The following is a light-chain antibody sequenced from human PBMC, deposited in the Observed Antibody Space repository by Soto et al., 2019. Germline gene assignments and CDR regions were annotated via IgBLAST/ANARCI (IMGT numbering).Light chain of an antibody. V-gene: IGKV3-11*01. Sequence: EIVLTQSPATLSLSPGERATLSCRASQSISSYLAWYQQKPGQAPRLLFYNPSNRATGIPARFSGSGSGTDFPLTISSLEAEDFAVYYCQQRANWNTFGQGTKLEIK. CDR2: NPS. CDR1: QSISSY. J-gene: IGKJ2*01. CDR3: QQRANWNT.